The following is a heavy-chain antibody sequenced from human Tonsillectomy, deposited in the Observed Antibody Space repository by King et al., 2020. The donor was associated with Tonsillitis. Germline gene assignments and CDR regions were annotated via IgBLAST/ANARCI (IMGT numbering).Heavy chain of an antibody. Sequence: QLQESGPGLVKPSETLSLTCTVSSGSISSASYYWGWIRLPPGMGLEWIGSVYYSGSTYYNPSLKSRVTISVDTPKNQFSLKLSSVTAADTAVYYCARIQWLANYYYYYMDVWGKGTTVTVSS. CDR3: ARIQWLANYYYYYMDV. CDR2: VYYSGST. D-gene: IGHD6-19*01. CDR1: SGSISSASYY. J-gene: IGHJ6*03. V-gene: IGHV4-39*01.